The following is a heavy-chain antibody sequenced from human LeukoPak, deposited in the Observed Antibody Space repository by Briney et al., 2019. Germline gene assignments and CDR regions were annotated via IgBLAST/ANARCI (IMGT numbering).Heavy chain of an antibody. CDR2: ISGSGSYI. CDR1: GFVFNDYS. V-gene: IGHV3-21*01. D-gene: IGHD3-10*01. Sequence: GGSLRLSCAASGFVFNDYSMSWVRQAPGKGLEWVSSISGSGSYIYYAESVKGRFTISRDNTENALYLQMKSLRAEETAVYYCARLLRGVDYWGQGTLVTVSS. J-gene: IGHJ4*02. CDR3: ARLLRGVDY.